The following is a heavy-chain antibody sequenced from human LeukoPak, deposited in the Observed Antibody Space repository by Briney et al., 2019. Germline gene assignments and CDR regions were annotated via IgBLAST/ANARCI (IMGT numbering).Heavy chain of an antibody. J-gene: IGHJ4*02. Sequence: GGSLRLSCAASGFTFSNYWMHWVRQAPGKGLVWVSRINSDGSNTNYADSVKGRFTISRDNAKNSLYLQMNSLRAEDTAVYYCAKSFWWFGEFSPFDYWGQGTLVTVSS. CDR1: GFTFSNYW. CDR2: INSDGSNT. CDR3: AKSFWWFGEFSPFDY. V-gene: IGHV3-74*01. D-gene: IGHD3-10*01.